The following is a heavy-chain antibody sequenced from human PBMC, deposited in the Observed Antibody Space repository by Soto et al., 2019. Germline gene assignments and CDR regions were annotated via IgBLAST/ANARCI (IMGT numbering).Heavy chain of an antibody. V-gene: IGHV3-64D*06. Sequence: LRLSCSASGFTFSNAAMHWVRQTPGRGLEYLAFINSNGRNKFYGDSVKGRFTVSRDNAQNTLYLQMSSLTVDDTARYFCVRASEPHPYGSGSYPPYWGPGTQVTVSS. CDR2: INSNGRNK. J-gene: IGHJ4*01. CDR3: VRASEPHPYGSGSYPPY. CDR1: GFTFSNAA. D-gene: IGHD3-10*01.